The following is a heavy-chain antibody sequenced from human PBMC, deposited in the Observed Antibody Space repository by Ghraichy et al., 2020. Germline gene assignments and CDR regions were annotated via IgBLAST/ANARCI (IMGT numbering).Heavy chain of an antibody. CDR2: IKQDGSEK. D-gene: IGHD3-10*01. V-gene: IGHV3-7*01. Sequence: GGSLRLSCAASGFTFSSYWMSWVRQAPGKGLEWVTNIKQDGSEKYYVDSVKGRFTISRDNAKNSLYLQMNSLRAEDTAVYYCARVRGGYYGSGLDYWGQGTLVTVSS. CDR3: ARVRGGYYGSGLDY. CDR1: GFTFSSYW. J-gene: IGHJ4*02.